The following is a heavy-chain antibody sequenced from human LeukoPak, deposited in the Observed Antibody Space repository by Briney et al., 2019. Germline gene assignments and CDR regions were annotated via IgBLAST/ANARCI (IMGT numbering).Heavy chain of an antibody. J-gene: IGHJ4*02. Sequence: SVKVSCKASGGTCSSYAISWVRQAPGQGLEWMGGIIPIFGTANCAQKFQGRVTITADESTSTAYMELSSLRSEDTAVYYCARGIDCSGGSCKTLDYWGQGTLVTVSS. V-gene: IGHV1-69*13. CDR3: ARGIDCSGGSCKTLDY. CDR2: IIPIFGTA. D-gene: IGHD2-15*01. CDR1: GGTCSSYA.